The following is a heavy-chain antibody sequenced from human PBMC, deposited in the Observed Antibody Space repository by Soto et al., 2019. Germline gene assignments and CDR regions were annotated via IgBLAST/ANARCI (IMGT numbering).Heavy chain of an antibody. D-gene: IGHD3-10*01. CDR2: ISYDGSNK. CDR3: ARPNRESYYGSGSTDFYYYGMDV. CDR1: GFTFSSYA. Sequence: QVQLVESGGGVVQPGRSLRLSCAASGFTFSSYAMHWVRQAPGKGLEWVAVISYDGSNKYYADSVKGRFTISRDNSKNMLYLQMDSLRAEGTAVYYCARPNRESYYGSGSTDFYYYGMDVWGQGTTVTVSS. J-gene: IGHJ6*02. V-gene: IGHV3-30-3*01.